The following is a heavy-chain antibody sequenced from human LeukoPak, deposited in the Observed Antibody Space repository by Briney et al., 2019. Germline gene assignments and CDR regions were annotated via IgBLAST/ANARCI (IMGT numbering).Heavy chain of an antibody. V-gene: IGHV3-7*01. D-gene: IGHD3-16*02. Sequence: GGSLRLSCAASGFTFSSYWISWVRQAPGKGLEWVANIKQDGSEKYYVDSVKGRFTISRDNAKNSLYLQMNSLRAEDTAVYYCARDNPDYDYIWGSYRGGDAFDIWRQGTMVTVSS. J-gene: IGHJ3*02. CDR2: IKQDGSEK. CDR1: GFTFSSYW. CDR3: ARDNPDYDYIWGSYRGGDAFDI.